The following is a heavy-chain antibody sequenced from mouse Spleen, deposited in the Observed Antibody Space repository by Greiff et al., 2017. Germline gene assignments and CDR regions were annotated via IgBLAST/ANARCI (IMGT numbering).Heavy chain of an antibody. CDR3: ARYYGYRDYFDY. V-gene: IGHV1-26*01. CDR1: GYTFTDYY. D-gene: IGHD2-2*01. J-gene: IGHJ2*01. CDR2: INPNNGGT. Sequence: VQLQQSGPELVKPGASVKISCKASGYTFTDYYMNWVKQSHGKSLEWIGDINPNNGGTSYNQKFKGKATLTVDKSSSTAYMELRSLTSEDSAVYYCARYYGYRDYFDYWGQGTTLTVSS.